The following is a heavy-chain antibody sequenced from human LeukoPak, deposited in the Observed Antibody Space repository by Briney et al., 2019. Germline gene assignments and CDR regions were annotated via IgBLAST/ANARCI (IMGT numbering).Heavy chain of an antibody. CDR1: GLTLSSYW. CDR3: SRLRGDS. Sequence: GGSLRLSCAASGLTLSSYWMSWVRQAPGRGLEWLANIKEDGSEKYYVDSVKGRFTISRDNAKNSLYLQMNSLRAEDTAVYYCSRLRGDSWGQGTLVTVSS. V-gene: IGHV3-7*03. J-gene: IGHJ4*02. CDR2: IKEDGSEK.